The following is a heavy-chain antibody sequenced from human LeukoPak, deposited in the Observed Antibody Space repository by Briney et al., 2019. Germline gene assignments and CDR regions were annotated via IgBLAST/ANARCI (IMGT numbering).Heavy chain of an antibody. CDR3: ARAPVATPSEFDY. D-gene: IGHD5-12*01. CDR2: ISYSGNT. Sequence: SETLSLTCTVSGDSISSGGYYWSWIRQHPGKGLEWIGYISYSGNTYCNPSLKSRAAISVDTPKNQFSLKLSSTTAADTAVYYCARAPVATPSEFDYWGQGTLVTVSS. CDR1: GDSISSGGYY. J-gene: IGHJ4*02. V-gene: IGHV4-31*03.